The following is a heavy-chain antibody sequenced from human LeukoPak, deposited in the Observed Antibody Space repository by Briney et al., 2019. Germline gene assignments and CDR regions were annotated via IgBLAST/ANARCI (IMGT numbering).Heavy chain of an antibody. CDR1: GGTFSSYA. J-gene: IGHJ5*02. V-gene: IGHV1-69*04. Sequence: ASVKVSCKASGGTFSSYAISWVRQAPGQGLEWMGRIIPILGIANYAQKFQGRVTITADKSTSTAYMELSSLRSEDTAVYYCARDYYGSEPFDPWGQGTLVTVSS. CDR2: IIPILGIA. D-gene: IGHD3-10*01. CDR3: ARDYYGSEPFDP.